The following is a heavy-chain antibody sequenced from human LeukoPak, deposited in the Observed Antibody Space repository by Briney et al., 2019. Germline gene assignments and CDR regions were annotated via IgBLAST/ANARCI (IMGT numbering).Heavy chain of an antibody. J-gene: IGHJ4*02. Sequence: GGSLRLSCAASGFTFSDYYMSWIRQAPGKGLEWVSYISSSGSTIYYADPVKGRFTISRDNAKNSLYLQMNSLRAEDTAVYYCASGVSSSWYIYYFDYWGQGTLVTVSS. D-gene: IGHD6-13*01. CDR1: GFTFSDYY. CDR2: ISSSGSTI. CDR3: ASGVSSSWYIYYFDY. V-gene: IGHV3-11*01.